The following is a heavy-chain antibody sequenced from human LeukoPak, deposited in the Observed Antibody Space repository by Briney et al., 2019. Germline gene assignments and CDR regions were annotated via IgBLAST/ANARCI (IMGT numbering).Heavy chain of an antibody. Sequence: SETLCLTCAVYGGSFSGYYWSWIRQPPGKGLEWIGEINHSGSTNYNPSLKSRVTISVDTSKIQFSLKLSSVTAADTAVYYCARGFHYYGMDVWGQGTTVTVSS. CDR2: INHSGST. D-gene: IGHD2-21*01. CDR1: GGSFSGYY. CDR3: ARGFHYYGMDV. J-gene: IGHJ6*02. V-gene: IGHV4-34*01.